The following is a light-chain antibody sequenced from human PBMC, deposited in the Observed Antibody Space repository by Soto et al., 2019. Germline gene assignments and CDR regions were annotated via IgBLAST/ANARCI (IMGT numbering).Light chain of an antibody. Sequence: ETVLTQSPGTLSLSPGERATLSCRASQSVRSSNLAWYQQKPGQAPRLLIYGASSRATGIPDRFSGSGSGTDFTLTISRLEPEDFAVYYCQQYGSSAITFGPGTKVDIK. V-gene: IGKV3-20*01. J-gene: IGKJ3*01. CDR1: QSVRSSN. CDR2: GAS. CDR3: QQYGSSAIT.